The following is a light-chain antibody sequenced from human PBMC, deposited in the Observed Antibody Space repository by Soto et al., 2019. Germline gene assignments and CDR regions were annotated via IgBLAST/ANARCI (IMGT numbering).Light chain of an antibody. Sequence: QAVVTQEPSLTVSPGETVTLTCASSTGAVTRSYSPNWLQQKPGQAPRALIYGTDVQHMGTSDRFSGSLLGDKAALTLSGVQPDDEADYYCLLNYGGAVVFGGGTQLTVL. CDR1: TGAVTRSYS. CDR2: GTD. J-gene: IGLJ2*01. V-gene: IGLV7-43*01. CDR3: LLNYGGAVV.